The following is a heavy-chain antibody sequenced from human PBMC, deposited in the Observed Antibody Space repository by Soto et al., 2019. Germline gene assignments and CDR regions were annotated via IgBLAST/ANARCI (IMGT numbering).Heavy chain of an antibody. CDR3: AHRGSIRITMVRGVIIPNWFDP. Sequence: SGPTLVNPTQTLTLTCTFSGFSLSTSGVGVGWIRQPPGKALEWLALIYWNDDKRYSPSLKSRLTITKDTSKNQVVLTMTNMVPVDTATCYCAHRGSIRITMVRGVIIPNWFDPWGQGTLVTVSS. D-gene: IGHD3-10*01. J-gene: IGHJ5*02. CDR1: GFSLSTSGVG. V-gene: IGHV2-5*01. CDR2: IYWNDDK.